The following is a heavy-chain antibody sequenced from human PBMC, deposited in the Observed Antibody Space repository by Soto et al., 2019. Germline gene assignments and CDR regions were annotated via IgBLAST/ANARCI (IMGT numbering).Heavy chain of an antibody. CDR3: AKDVDSMITFGGVIVEGAFDI. CDR2: ISGSGGST. D-gene: IGHD3-16*02. J-gene: IGHJ3*02. Sequence: EVQLLESGGGLVQPGGSLRLSCAASGFTFSSYAMSWVRRAPGKGLEWVSAISGSGGSTYYADSVKGRFTISRDNSKNTLYLQMNSLRAEDTAVYYCAKDVDSMITFGGVIVEGAFDIWGQGTMVTVSS. V-gene: IGHV3-23*01. CDR1: GFTFSSYA.